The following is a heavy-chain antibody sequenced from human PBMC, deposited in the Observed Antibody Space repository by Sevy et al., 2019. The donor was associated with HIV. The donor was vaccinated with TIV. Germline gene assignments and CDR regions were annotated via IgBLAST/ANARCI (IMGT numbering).Heavy chain of an antibody. J-gene: IGHJ5*02. CDR1: EYTLTKLS. V-gene: IGHV1-24*01. CDR3: ATEGLRYYSGASLYQGDWFDP. Sequence: ASVKVSCKVSEYTLTKLSMHWVRQAPGKGLEWMGHFDPEDGETIYGQKFQGRVTMTEDTSANTAYMQLNSLTSEDTAVYYCATEGLRYYSGASLYQGDWFDPWGQGTLVTVSS. CDR2: FDPEDGET. D-gene: IGHD2-15*01.